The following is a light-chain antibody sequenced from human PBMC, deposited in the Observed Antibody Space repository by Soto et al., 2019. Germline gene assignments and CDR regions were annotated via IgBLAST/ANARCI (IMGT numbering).Light chain of an antibody. J-gene: IGKJ1*01. CDR3: QQYNNWPQT. Sequence: VMTQSPATLAVSPGGRATLCCRASESVGSNLAWYQQKPGQAPRLLIHGASTRATDIPARFSGSGSGTEFTLTISSLQSQDFAEYHCQQYNNWPQTFGQGTKVDIK. V-gene: IGKV3-15*01. CDR1: ESVGSN. CDR2: GAS.